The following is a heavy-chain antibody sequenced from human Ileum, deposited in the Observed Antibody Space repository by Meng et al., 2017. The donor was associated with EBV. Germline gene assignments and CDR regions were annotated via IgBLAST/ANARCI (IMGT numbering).Heavy chain of an antibody. CDR2: IYYSGST. CDR3: ARDRSGSYYSPTFDY. Sequence: LRRQGSCPGLVKPSETLALPGTVSGGSTSSSSYYWGWIRQPPGKGLEWIGSIYYSGSTYYNPSLKSRVTISVDTSKNQFSLKLSSVTAADTAVYYCARDRSGSYYSPTFDYWGQGTLVTASS. V-gene: IGHV4-39*07. J-gene: IGHJ4*02. CDR1: GGSTSSSSYY. D-gene: IGHD3-10*01.